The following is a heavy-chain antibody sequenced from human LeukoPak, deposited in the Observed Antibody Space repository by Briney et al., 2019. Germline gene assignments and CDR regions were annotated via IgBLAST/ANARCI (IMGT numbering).Heavy chain of an antibody. CDR1: HGSIGGTPYY. V-gene: IGHV4-39*07. CDR3: ARVTRYDASRDYWYMDV. J-gene: IGHJ6*03. CDR2: IHYGGTV. Sequence: SETLSLTCIVSHGSIGGTPYYWGWFRQSPGKGPEWIGNIHYGGTVYYNPSLKSSVTISVAPSKNQFSLNLYSVTAADTALYFCARVTRYDASRDYWYMDVWGKGTTVTVSS. D-gene: IGHD2-21*02.